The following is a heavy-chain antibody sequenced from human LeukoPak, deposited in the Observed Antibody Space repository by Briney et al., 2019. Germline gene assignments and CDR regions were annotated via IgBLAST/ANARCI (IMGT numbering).Heavy chain of an antibody. CDR1: GYIFTGYF. D-gene: IGHD1-1*01. Sequence: ASVKVSCKASGYIFTGYFIHWVRQAPGQGLEWMGFINPKTGDTNYAQNFQGRVTMTRDTSISTAYMELSSLTSDDTAVYHCAKEVRPATTTLVAYWGQGTLVTVSS. CDR3: AKEVRPATTTLVAY. CDR2: INPKTGDT. J-gene: IGHJ4*02. V-gene: IGHV1-2*02.